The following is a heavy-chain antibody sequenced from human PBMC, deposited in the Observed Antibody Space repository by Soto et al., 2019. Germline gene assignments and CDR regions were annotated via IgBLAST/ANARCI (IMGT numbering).Heavy chain of an antibody. D-gene: IGHD3-3*01. CDR3: ARDYDFWSGYDTNGMDV. CDR2: ISGSGGST. J-gene: IGHJ6*02. CDR1: GFTFSSYA. V-gene: IGHV3-23*01. Sequence: GGSLRLSCAASGFTFSSYAMSWVRQAPGKGLEWVSAISGSGGSTYYADSVKGRFTISRDNSKNTLYLQMNSLRAEDTAVYCCARDYDFWSGYDTNGMDVWGQGTTVTVSS.